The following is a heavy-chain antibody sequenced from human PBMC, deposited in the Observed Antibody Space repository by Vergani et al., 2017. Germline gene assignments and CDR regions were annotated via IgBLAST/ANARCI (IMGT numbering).Heavy chain of an antibody. Sequence: EVPLLESGGGLVQPGGSLRLSCAASGFTFSRYAMSWVRQAPGKGLEWVSAISGSGGSTYYADSVKGRFTISRDNSKNTLYLQMNSLRAEDTAVYYCAKDWARLPFALLDVWDKGTTVTVSS. CDR3: AKDWARLPFALLDV. D-gene: IGHD3-16*01. CDR1: GFTFSRYA. J-gene: IGHJ6*04. CDR2: ISGSGGST. V-gene: IGHV3-23*01.